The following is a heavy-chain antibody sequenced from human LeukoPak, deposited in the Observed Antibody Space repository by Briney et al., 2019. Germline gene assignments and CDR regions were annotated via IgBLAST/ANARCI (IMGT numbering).Heavy chain of an antibody. CDR2: ISYDGSNK. CDR3: ARDRGGYDEDDYFDY. D-gene: IGHD5-12*01. J-gene: IGHJ4*02. V-gene: IGHV3-30*04. Sequence: PGRSLRLSCAASGFTFSSYAMHWVRQAPGKGLEWVAVISYDGSNKYYADSVKGRFTISRDNSKNTLYLQMNSLGAEDTAVYYCARDRGGYDEDDYFDYWGQGTLVTVSS. CDR1: GFTFSSYA.